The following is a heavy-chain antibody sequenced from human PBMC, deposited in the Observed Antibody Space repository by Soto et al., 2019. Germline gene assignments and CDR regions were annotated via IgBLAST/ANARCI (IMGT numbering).Heavy chain of an antibody. D-gene: IGHD6-19*01. CDR1: GFTFSTNT. V-gene: IGHV3-23*01. CDR2: IGGSGAST. CDR3: AKGKSSSGWLLDF. J-gene: IGHJ4*02. Sequence: EVQLLESVGGLVQPGESLRLSCAASGFTFSTNTMSWVRQAPGKGLEWVSGIGGSGASTYNADSVKGRFTISRDNSKNTLYLQMNRLRADDTAVYYCAKGKSSSGWLLDFWGQGPLVTVSS.